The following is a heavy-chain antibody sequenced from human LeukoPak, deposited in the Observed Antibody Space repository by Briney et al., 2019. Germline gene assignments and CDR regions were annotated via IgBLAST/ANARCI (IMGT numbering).Heavy chain of an antibody. CDR1: GGSFSGYY. CDR3: ARVVRRLIDY. CDR2: INHSGGT. V-gene: IGHV4-34*01. D-gene: IGHD2-21*01. Sequence: SETLSLTCAVYGGSFSGYYWSWIRQPPGKGLEWIGEINHSGGTNYNPSLKSRVTISVDTSKNQFSLKLSSVTAADTAVYYCARVVRRLIDYWGQGTLVTVSS. J-gene: IGHJ4*02.